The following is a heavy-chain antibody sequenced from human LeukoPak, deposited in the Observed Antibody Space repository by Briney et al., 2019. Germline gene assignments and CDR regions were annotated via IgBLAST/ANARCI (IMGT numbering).Heavy chain of an antibody. CDR2: IIPIFGTA. CDR3: ARGGVQLERFDY. CDR1: GGTFSSYA. Sequence: SVKVSCKASGGTFSSYAISWVRQAPGQRLEWMGGIIPIFGTANYAQKFQGRVTITADEYTGTAYMDLSSLRSEDTAVYYCARGGVQLERFDYWGQGTLVTVSS. D-gene: IGHD1-1*01. J-gene: IGHJ4*02. V-gene: IGHV1-69*13.